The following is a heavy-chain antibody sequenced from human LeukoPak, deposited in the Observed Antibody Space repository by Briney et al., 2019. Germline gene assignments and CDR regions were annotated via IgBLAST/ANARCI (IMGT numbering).Heavy chain of an antibody. CDR1: GGSFSGYY. V-gene: IGHV4-34*01. D-gene: IGHD3-10*01. CDR3: ARGSRLMVVRGVITNWFDP. Sequence: SETLSLTCAVYGGSFSGYYWSWIRQPPGMGLEWIGEINHSGSTNYNPSLKSRVTISVDTSKNQFSLKLSSVTAADTAVYYCARGSRLMVVRGVITNWFDPWGQGTLVTVSS. J-gene: IGHJ5*02. CDR2: INHSGST.